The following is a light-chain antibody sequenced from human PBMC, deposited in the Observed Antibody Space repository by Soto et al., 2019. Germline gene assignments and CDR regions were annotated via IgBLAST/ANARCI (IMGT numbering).Light chain of an antibody. Sequence: QSALTQPASVSGSPGQSIIISCTGTSSDVGDYNFVSWYQQHPGKAPKLMIYEVSNRPSGVSNRFSGSKSGNTPSLTIFGLQAEDEADYYCSLYTSSSTWVFGGGTKLTVL. CDR1: SSDVGDYNF. V-gene: IGLV2-14*01. J-gene: IGLJ3*02. CDR2: EVS. CDR3: SLYTSSSTWV.